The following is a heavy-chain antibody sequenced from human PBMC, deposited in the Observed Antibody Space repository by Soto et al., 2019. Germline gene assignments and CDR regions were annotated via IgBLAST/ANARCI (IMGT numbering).Heavy chain of an antibody. V-gene: IGHV4-39*01. CDR1: GGSISSSSYY. CDR2: IYYSGST. CDR3: ARQGDYFGNWFDP. Sequence: SETLSLTCTVSGGSISSSSYYWGWIRQPPGKGLEWIGSIYYSGSTYYNPSLKSRVTISVDTSKNQFSLKLSSVTAADTAVYYCARQGDYFGNWFDPWGQGTLVTVSS. D-gene: IGHD4-17*01. J-gene: IGHJ5*02.